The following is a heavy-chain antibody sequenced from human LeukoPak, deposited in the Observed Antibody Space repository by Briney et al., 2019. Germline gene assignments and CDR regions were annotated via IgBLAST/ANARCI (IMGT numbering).Heavy chain of an antibody. D-gene: IGHD3-22*01. CDR2: ISWDGGYT. CDR3: ARRVIVVGLDY. V-gene: IGHV3-43D*03. CDR1: GFTFDDYA. Sequence: GGSLRLSCAASGFTFDDYAMHWVRQAPGKGLEWVSVISWDGGYTYYADSVKGRFTISRDNSKNSLYLQMNSLRAEDTAVYYCARRVIVVGLDYWGQGALVTVSS. J-gene: IGHJ4*02.